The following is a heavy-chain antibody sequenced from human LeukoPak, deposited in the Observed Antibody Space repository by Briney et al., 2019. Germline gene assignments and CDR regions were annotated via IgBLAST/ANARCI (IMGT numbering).Heavy chain of an antibody. J-gene: IGHJ4*02. D-gene: IGHD5-18*01. Sequence: PGRSLRLSCAASGFTFSSYGMHWVRQAPGKGLEWVAVIWYDGSNKYYADSVKGRFTISRDNSKNTLYLQMNSLRAEDTAVYYCARGGYSYGFRDYFDYWGQGTLVTVSS. CDR3: ARGGYSYGFRDYFDY. CDR2: IWYDGSNK. CDR1: GFTFSSYG. V-gene: IGHV3-33*01.